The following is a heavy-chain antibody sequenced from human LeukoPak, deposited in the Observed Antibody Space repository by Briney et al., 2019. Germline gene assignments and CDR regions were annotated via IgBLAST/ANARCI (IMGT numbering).Heavy chain of an antibody. CDR1: GFTFSSYE. J-gene: IGHJ4*02. Sequence: PGGSLRLSCAASGFTFSSYEMNWVRQAPGKGLEWVSYISSSGSTIYYADSVKGRFTLSRDNANSSLYLQMNSLRGEDTAVYYCARDRFGGWSSGGFDYWGQGTLVTVSS. CDR2: ISSSGSTI. V-gene: IGHV3-48*03. D-gene: IGHD6-19*01. CDR3: ARDRFGGWSSGGFDY.